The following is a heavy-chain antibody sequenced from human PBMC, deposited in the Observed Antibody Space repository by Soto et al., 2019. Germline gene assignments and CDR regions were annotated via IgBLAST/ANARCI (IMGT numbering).Heavy chain of an antibody. CDR1: GGTFSSYA. Sequence: SVKVSCKASGGTFSSYAISWVRQAPGQGLEWMGGIIPIFGTANYAQKFQGRVTITADESTSTAYMELCSLRSEDTAVYYCARVEMATIIGWFDPWGQGTLVTVSS. D-gene: IGHD5-12*01. V-gene: IGHV1-69*13. CDR2: IIPIFGTA. J-gene: IGHJ5*02. CDR3: ARVEMATIIGWFDP.